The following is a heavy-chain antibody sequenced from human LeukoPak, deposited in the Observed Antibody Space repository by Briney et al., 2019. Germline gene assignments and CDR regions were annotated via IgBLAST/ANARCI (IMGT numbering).Heavy chain of an antibody. CDR2: ISAYNGNT. J-gene: IGHJ4*02. CDR3: ARWYSSSWYGVLGGGGYFDY. D-gene: IGHD6-13*01. Sequence: ASVKVSCKASGYTFTSYGISWVRQAPGQGLEWMGWISAYNGNTNYAQKLQGRVTVTTDTSTSTAYMELRSLRSDDTAVYYCARWYSSSWYGVLGGGGYFDYWGQGTLVTVSS. CDR1: GYTFTSYG. V-gene: IGHV1-18*01.